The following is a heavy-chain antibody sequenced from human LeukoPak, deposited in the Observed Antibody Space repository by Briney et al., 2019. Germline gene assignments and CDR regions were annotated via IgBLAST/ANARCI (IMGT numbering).Heavy chain of an antibody. J-gene: IGHJ4*02. CDR1: GFTFSSYA. CDR3: AKLPSPIVVVINRY. V-gene: IGHV3-23*01. Sequence: GGSLRLSRAASGFTFSSYAMSWVRQAPGKGLEWVSAISGSGGSTYYADSVKGRFTISRDNSKNTLYLQMNSLRAEDTAVYYCAKLPSPIVVVINRYWGQGTLVTVSS. CDR2: ISGSGGST. D-gene: IGHD3-22*01.